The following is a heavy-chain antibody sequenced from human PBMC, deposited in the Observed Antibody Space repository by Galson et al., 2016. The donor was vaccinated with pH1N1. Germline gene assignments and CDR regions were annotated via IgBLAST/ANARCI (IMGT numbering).Heavy chain of an antibody. CDR3: ASRSSGQLHFDY. D-gene: IGHD3-22*01. CDR2: INPSGVST. CDR1: GYTFITYY. J-gene: IGHJ4*02. V-gene: IGHV1-46*01. Sequence: SVKVSCKASGYTFITYYIHWVRQAPGQGLEWLGIINPSGVSTTYAQKFQGRVTMTRDTSTSTVYMELSSLRSEDTAVYYCASRSSGQLHFDYWGQGTLVTGSS.